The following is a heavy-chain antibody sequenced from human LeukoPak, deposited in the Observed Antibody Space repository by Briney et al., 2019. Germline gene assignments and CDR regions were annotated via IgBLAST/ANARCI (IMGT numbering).Heavy chain of an antibody. CDR3: VSFYETN. D-gene: IGHD2-2*01. CDR2: VNSDGSWT. V-gene: IGHV3-74*01. CDR1: GDYW. J-gene: IGHJ4*02. Sequence: GGSLRLSCAASGDYWMHWVRQAPGKGLVWVSHVNSDGSWTSHADSVKGRFTISKDNAKNTVYLQMNNLRTEDTAVYYCVSFYETNWGRGTLVTVSS.